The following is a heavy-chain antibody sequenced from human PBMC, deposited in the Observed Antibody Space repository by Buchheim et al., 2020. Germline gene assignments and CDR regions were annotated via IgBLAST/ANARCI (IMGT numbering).Heavy chain of an antibody. D-gene: IGHD5-18*01. CDR2: ISSSSSYI. J-gene: IGHJ6*03. V-gene: IGHV3-21*01. Sequence: EVQLVESGGGLVKPGGSLRLSCAASGFTFSSYSMNWVRQAPGKGLEWVSSISSSSSYIYYADSVKGRFTISRANAKNSLYLQMNSLRAEDTAVYYCASAGYSYGYNYYYCYYIDVWGKGT. CDR1: GFTFSSYS. CDR3: ASAGYSYGYNYYYCYYIDV.